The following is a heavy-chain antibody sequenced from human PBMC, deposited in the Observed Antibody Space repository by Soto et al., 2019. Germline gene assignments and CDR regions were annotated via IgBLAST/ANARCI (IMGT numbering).Heavy chain of an antibody. CDR2: IIPIFGTA. Sequence: QVQLVQSGAEVKKPGSSVKVSCKASGGTFSSYAISWVRQAPGQGLEWMGGIIPIFGTANYAQKFQGRVTITADESTSTDYMELSSLRSEDTAVYYCARRIAAAGRRRYNWFDPWGQGTLVTVSS. J-gene: IGHJ5*02. V-gene: IGHV1-69*01. CDR3: ARRIAAAGRRRYNWFDP. CDR1: GGTFSSYA. D-gene: IGHD6-13*01.